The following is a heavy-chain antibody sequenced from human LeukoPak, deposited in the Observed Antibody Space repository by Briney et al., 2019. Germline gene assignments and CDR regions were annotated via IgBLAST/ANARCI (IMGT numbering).Heavy chain of an antibody. Sequence: GGSLRLSCAASGFTVSSNYMSWVRQAPGKGLEWVSIIYSGGSTSYADSVKGRFTISRDNSKNTLYLQMNSLRAEDTAVYYCAKDQSGRIDYWGQGTLVTVSS. J-gene: IGHJ4*02. V-gene: IGHV3-66*01. CDR3: AKDQSGRIDY. CDR2: IYSGGST. CDR1: GFTVSSNY. D-gene: IGHD1-1*01.